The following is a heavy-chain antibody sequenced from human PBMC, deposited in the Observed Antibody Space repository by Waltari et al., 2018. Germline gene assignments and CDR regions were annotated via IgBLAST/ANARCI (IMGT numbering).Heavy chain of an antibody. CDR3: VGWNDPINS. CDR2: IGPDGSDK. D-gene: IGHD1-1*01. J-gene: IGHJ4*02. V-gene: IGHV3-7*01. CDR1: GFAISRFW. Sequence: EAQLLQSGGGLVQPGGSLPLSWSASGFAISRFWMTWIRRAPGQGLQWVAHIGPDGSDKYYVDSVKGRFTISRDNAENSLLLQMSSLRVEDTALYYCVGWNDPINSWGQGTLVAVSS.